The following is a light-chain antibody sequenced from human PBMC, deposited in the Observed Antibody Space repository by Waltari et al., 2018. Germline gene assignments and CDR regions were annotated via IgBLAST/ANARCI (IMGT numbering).Light chain of an antibody. CDR2: EVT. J-gene: IGLJ2*01. V-gene: IGLV2-23*02. CDR3: CSFAGRGFSVI. CDR1: SSDVGKYNL. Sequence: QSALTQPASVSGSPGQSITISCTGTSSDVGKYNLVSWYQQHPGEVPKLMIYEVTKRPSGVSDRFSGSKSGNTASLTISGPQAEDEADYFCCSFAGRGFSVIFGGGTKLTVL.